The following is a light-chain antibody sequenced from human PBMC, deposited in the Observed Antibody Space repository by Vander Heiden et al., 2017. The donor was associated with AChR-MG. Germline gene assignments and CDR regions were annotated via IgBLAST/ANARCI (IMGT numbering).Light chain of an antibody. CDR1: SGINVGTYR. CDR2: YKSDSDK. Sequence: QAGLTQPSSLPASPGAPAGRTCTFRSGINVGTYRIYWYQQKPGSPPQYLLRYKSDSDKQQGSGVPSRFSGSKDASANAGILLISGLQSEDEADYYCMIWHSSAWVFGGGTKLTVL. V-gene: IGLV5-45*02. CDR3: MIWHSSAWV. J-gene: IGLJ3*02.